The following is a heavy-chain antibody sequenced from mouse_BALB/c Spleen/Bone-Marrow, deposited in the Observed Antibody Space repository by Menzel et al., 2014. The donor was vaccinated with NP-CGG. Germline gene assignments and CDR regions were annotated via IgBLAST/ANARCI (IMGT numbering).Heavy chain of an antibody. CDR1: GYTFTSYY. V-gene: IGHV1S81*02. D-gene: IGHD4-1*01. CDR2: INPSNGGT. J-gene: IGHJ2*01. Sequence: QVQLQQSGAELVKPGASVKLSCKASGYTFTSYYMYWVKQRPGQGLEWIGEINPSNGGTNFNGKFKSRATLTVDKSSSTAYMQLSSLTSEDSAVYYCTRGRTWDFDYWGQGTLSQSPQ. CDR3: TRGRTWDFDY.